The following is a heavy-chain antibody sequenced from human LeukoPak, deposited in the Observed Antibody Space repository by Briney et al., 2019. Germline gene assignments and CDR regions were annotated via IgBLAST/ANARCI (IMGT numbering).Heavy chain of an antibody. CDR1: GFNFNIYW. CDR2: INQDGSEK. D-gene: IGHD2-8*02. CDR3: ARAGGPHTVDV. Sequence: GGSLRLSCAPSGFNFNIYWMSWVRQAPGKGLEWVANINQDGSEKYYVDSVKGRFTISSDNAKNTLFLQMNSLRAEDTAVFYCARAGGPHTVDVWGQGTTVTVSS. J-gene: IGHJ6*02. V-gene: IGHV3-7*01.